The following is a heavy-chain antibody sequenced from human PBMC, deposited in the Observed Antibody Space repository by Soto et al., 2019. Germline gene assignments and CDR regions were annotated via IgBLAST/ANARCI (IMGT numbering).Heavy chain of an antibody. CDR3: ARYYFDSSGYSNWFDP. CDR2: IHYSGRT. D-gene: IGHD3-22*01. J-gene: IGHJ5*02. V-gene: IGHV4-31*11. CDR1: GGSITSGAYY. Sequence: SETLSLTCAVSGGSITSGAYYWTWIRQHPGKGLEWIAYIHYSGRTYYNPSLKSRVTISVDTSNNQFSLKLSSVTAADTAVYYCARYYFDSSGYSNWFDPWGQGTLVTVSS.